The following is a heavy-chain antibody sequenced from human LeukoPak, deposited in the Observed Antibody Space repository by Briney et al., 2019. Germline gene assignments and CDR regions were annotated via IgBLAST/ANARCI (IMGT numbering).Heavy chain of an antibody. D-gene: IGHD3-22*01. CDR3: ATRSGYYQPFDY. CDR2: ISGSGGST. J-gene: IGHJ4*02. V-gene: IGHV3-23*01. Sequence: PGGSLRLSCAASGFTFSSYAMSWVRQAPGKGLGWVSAISGSGGSTYYADSVKGRFTISRDNSKNTLYLQMNSLRAEDTAVYYCATRSGYYQPFDYWGQGTLVTVSS. CDR1: GFTFSSYA.